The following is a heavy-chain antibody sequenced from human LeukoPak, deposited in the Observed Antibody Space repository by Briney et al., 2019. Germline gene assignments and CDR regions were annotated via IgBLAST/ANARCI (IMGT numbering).Heavy chain of an antibody. D-gene: IGHD3-16*02. CDR3: ARLTFGGVIGFDY. Sequence: GGSLRLSCAASGLTFSSYSMNWVRQAPGKGLEWVSSISSSGSHMYYADSVKGRFTISRDNAKNSLYLQMNSLRAEDTAVYYCARLTFGGVIGFDYWGQGTLVTVCS. CDR1: GLTFSSYS. CDR2: ISSSGSHM. J-gene: IGHJ4*02. V-gene: IGHV3-21*01.